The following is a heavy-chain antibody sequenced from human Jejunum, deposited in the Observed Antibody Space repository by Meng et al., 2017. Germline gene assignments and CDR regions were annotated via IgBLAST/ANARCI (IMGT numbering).Heavy chain of an antibody. V-gene: IGHV6-1*01. Sequence: QISSLTLSIPWVSLSSDVPALNWTRHSTSRGLEWLGRTYYQSTWIHHYAISVKSRISITPYTSKNKISLQLKPVTPDDTAVYYCVRRCPWGRGWYFDLWGRATLVTVSS. CDR1: WVSLSSDVPA. CDR2: TYYQSTWIH. J-gene: IGHJ2*01. D-gene: IGHD7-27*01. CDR3: VRRCPWGRGWYFDL.